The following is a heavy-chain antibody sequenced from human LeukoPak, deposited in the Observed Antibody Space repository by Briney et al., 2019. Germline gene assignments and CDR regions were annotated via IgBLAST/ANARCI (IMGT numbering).Heavy chain of an antibody. CDR3: AKDQDSSGRTPLDY. V-gene: IGHV3-30*18. CDR2: ISYDGSNK. Sequence: GRSLRLSCAASGFTFSSYGMHWVRQAPGKGLEWVAVISYDGSNKYYADSVKGRFTISRDNSKNTLYLQMNSLRAEDTAVYYCAKDQDSSGRTPLDYWGQGTLVTVSS. D-gene: IGHD6-19*01. CDR1: GFTFSSYG. J-gene: IGHJ4*02.